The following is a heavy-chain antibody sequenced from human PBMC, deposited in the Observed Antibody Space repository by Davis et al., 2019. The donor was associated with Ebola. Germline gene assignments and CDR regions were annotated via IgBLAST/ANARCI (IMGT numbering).Heavy chain of an antibody. CDR2: IYYSGST. D-gene: IGHD7-27*01. CDR1: GGSIGSGGYY. CDR3: ARGTELGLITAFDI. J-gene: IGHJ3*02. Sequence: PSETLSLTCTVSGGSIGSGGYYWSWIRQPPGKGLEWIGSIYYSGSTYYNPSLKSRVTISVDTSKNQFSLKLSSVTAADTAVYYCARGTELGLITAFDIWGQGTMVTVSS. V-gene: IGHV4-39*07.